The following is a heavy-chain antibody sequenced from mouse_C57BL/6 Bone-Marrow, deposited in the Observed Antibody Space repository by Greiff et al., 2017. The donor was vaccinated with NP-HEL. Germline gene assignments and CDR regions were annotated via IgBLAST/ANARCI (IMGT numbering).Heavy chain of an antibody. V-gene: IGHV1-85*01. D-gene: IGHD2-1*01. Sequence: QVQLQQSGPELVKPGASVKLSCKASGYTFTSYDINWVKQRPGQGLEWIGWIYPRDGSTKYNEKFKGKATLTVDTSSSTAYMELHSLTSEDSAVYFCARARGNYVRAMDDWGQGTSVTVSS. CDR2: IYPRDGST. CDR1: GYTFTSYD. J-gene: IGHJ4*01. CDR3: ARARGNYVRAMDD.